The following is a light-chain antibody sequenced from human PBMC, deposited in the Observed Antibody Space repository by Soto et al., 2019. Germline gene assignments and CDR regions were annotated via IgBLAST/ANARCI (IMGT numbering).Light chain of an antibody. CDR3: CSYAGSSTLDVV. J-gene: IGLJ2*01. CDR2: EGS. V-gene: IGLV2-23*01. Sequence: QSALTQPASVSGSPGQSITISCTGTSSDVGSYNLVSWYQQHPGKAPKLMIYEGSKRPSGVSNRFSGSKSGNTASLTISGLQAEDEGDYYCCSYAGSSTLDVVFGGGTKLTVL. CDR1: SSDVGSYNL.